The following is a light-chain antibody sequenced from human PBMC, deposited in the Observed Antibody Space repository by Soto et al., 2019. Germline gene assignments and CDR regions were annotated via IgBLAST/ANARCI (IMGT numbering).Light chain of an antibody. V-gene: IGKV3-11*01. CDR2: DAS. J-gene: IGKJ4*01. CDR1: QRVSSD. Sequence: EIVLTQSPATLSLSPGESATLSCRTSQRVSSDLAWYQQNPGQAPRLLIYDASNRATGIPARFSGSGSGTDFTLTISSLEPEDFAVYYCQQRRNWPPLTFGGGNKVEIK. CDR3: QQRRNWPPLT.